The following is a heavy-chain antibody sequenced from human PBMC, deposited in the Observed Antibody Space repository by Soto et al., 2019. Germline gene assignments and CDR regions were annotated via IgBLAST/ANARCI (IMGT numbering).Heavy chain of an antibody. CDR2: IIPILGIA. V-gene: IGHV1-69*02. Sequence: QVQLVQSGAEVKKPGSSVKVSCKASGGTFSSYTLSWVRQAPGQGLEWMGRIIPILGIAKYAQKFQGRVTITADKSTSTAYMEMSSLRSDDTAVDYCARALTVVVTVDYWGQGTLVTVSS. CDR3: ARALTVVVTVDY. D-gene: IGHD2-15*01. CDR1: GGTFSSYT. J-gene: IGHJ4*02.